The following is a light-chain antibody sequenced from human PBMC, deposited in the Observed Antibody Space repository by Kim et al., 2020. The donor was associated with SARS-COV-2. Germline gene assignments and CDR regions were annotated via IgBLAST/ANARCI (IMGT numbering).Light chain of an antibody. CDR2: EVS. Sequence: QSALTQPASVSGSPGQSITISCTGTSSDVGGYKYVSWYQQHPGKAPKLMIYEVSKRPSGVSNRFSGSKSGNTASLTISGLQAEDEADYYCSSYRSSSTLFVFGTGTKVTVL. CDR1: SSDVGGYKY. J-gene: IGLJ1*01. CDR3: SSYRSSSTLFV. V-gene: IGLV2-14*01.